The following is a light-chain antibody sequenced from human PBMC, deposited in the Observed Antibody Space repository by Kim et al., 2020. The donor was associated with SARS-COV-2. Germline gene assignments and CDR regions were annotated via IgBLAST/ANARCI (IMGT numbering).Light chain of an antibody. CDR3: LQYHNYPRT. V-gene: IGKV1-6*01. Sequence: AIQLTQSPSSLSASVGDRVIITCRPSQGMRDDLGWYQQKPGKAPKLLMYAASSPQSGVPSRFSGSGSGTDFTLTISSLQPEDFATYYCLQYHNYPRTFGQGTKVEV. J-gene: IGKJ1*01. CDR2: AAS. CDR1: QGMRDD.